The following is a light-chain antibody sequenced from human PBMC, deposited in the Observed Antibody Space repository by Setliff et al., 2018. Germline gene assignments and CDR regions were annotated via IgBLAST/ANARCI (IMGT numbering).Light chain of an antibody. CDR1: SSDVGAYSH. J-gene: IGLJ1*01. CDR3: MSYTTIRTYV. V-gene: IGLV2-14*01. Sequence: QSALTQPVSVSGSPGQSITISCAGTSSDVGAYSHVSWYQQYPGKAPKLMISEVSNRPSGVSYRFSGSKSGNTASLTISGLQAEDEADYYCMSYTTIRTYVFGTGTKVTVL. CDR2: EVS.